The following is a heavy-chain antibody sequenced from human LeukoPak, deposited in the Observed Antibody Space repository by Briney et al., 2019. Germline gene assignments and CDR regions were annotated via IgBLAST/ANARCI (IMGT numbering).Heavy chain of an antibody. V-gene: IGHV3-23*01. CDR1: GFTFSSYA. CDR3: AKEGVYSGSSLYYFDF. J-gene: IGHJ4*02. D-gene: IGHD1-26*01. Sequence: GRSLRLSCAASGFTFSSYAMSWVRQAPGKGLEWVSAISGSGGSTYYADSVKGRFTISRDNSKNTLYLQMNSLRAEDTAVYYCAKEGVYSGSSLYYFDFWGQGTLVTVSS. CDR2: ISGSGGST.